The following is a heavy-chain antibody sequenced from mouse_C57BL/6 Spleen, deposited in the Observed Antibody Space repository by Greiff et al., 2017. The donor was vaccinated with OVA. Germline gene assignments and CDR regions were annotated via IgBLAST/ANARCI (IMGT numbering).Heavy chain of an antibody. D-gene: IGHD1-1*01. V-gene: IGHV1-15*01. CDR3: TSRFITTVDWYFDV. CDR1: GYTFTDYE. J-gene: IGHJ1*03. Sequence: VQLQQSGAELVRPGASVTLSCKASGYTFTDYEMHWVKQTPVHGLEWIGAIYPETGGTAYNQKFKGKAILTADKSSSTAYMELRSLTSEDSAVYYCTSRFITTVDWYFDVWGTGTTVTVSS. CDR2: IYPETGGT.